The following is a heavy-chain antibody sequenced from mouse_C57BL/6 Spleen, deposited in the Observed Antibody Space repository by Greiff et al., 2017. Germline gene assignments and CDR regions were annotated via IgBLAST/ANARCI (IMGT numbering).Heavy chain of an antibody. J-gene: IGHJ4*01. CDR1: GYSITSGYY. Sequence: EVQVVESGPGLVKPSQSLSLTCSVTGYSITSGYYWNWIRQFPGNKLEWMGYISYDGSNNYNPSLKNRISITRDTSKNQFFLKLNSVTTEDTATYYCARGDYDPMDYWGQGTSVTVSS. CDR2: ISYDGSN. V-gene: IGHV3-6*01. CDR3: ARGDYDPMDY. D-gene: IGHD2-4*01.